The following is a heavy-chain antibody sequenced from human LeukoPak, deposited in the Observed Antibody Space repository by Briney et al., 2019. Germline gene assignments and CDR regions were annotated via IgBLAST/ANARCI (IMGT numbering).Heavy chain of an antibody. J-gene: IGHJ4*03. CDR1: GGSISSYY. V-gene: IGHV4-59*01. D-gene: IGHD3-9*01. CDR3: ARGGPMATGLDY. CDR2: IYYSGST. Sequence: LETLNLTCTVSGGSISSYYWSWIRQPPGKGLEWIGYIYYSGSTNYNPSLKRRVTISVDTSKNQFSLKLSSVTAADTAVYYCARGGPMATGLDYWGRGTLGTVSS.